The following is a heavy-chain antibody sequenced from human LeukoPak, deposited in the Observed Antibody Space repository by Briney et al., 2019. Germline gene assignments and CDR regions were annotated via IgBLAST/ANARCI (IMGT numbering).Heavy chain of an antibody. J-gene: IGHJ4*02. D-gene: IGHD6-19*01. CDR2: IYYSGST. V-gene: IGHV4-59*01. Sequence: SETLSLTCTVSGGSISSYYWSWIRQPPGKGLEWIGYIYYSGSTNYNPSLKSRVTISVDPSKNQFSLKLTSVTAADTAVYFCARGFGSSWYGAMYYWGQGTLVTVSS. CDR1: GGSISSYY. CDR3: ARGFGSSWYGAMYY.